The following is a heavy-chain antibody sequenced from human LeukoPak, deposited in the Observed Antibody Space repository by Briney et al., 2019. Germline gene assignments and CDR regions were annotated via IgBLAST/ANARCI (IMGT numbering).Heavy chain of an antibody. CDR1: GFTFSSYS. V-gene: IGHV3-21*01. CDR2: ISSSSSYI. CDR3: ARDQIVGATRDPFDY. Sequence: PGGSLRLSCAASGFTFSSYSMNWVRQAPGKGLEWVSSISSSSSYIYYADSVEGRFTISRDNAKNSLYLQMNSLRAEDTAVYYCARDQIVGATRDPFDYWGQGTLVTVSS. D-gene: IGHD1-26*01. J-gene: IGHJ4*02.